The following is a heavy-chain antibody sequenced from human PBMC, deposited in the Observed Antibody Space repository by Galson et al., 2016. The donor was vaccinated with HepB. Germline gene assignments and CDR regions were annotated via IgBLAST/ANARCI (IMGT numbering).Heavy chain of an antibody. D-gene: IGHD4-11*01. CDR1: GFTFSSHA. V-gene: IGHV3-9*01. Sequence: SLRLSCAASGFTFSSHAMHWVRQAPGKGLEWVSGISWNSGSIDYADSVKGRFTISRDNAKNSLYLQMNSLRTEDTALYYCTKDTRPRMAPRSDSICGMDVWGQGTTVTVSS. J-gene: IGHJ6*02. CDR3: TKDTRPRMAPRSDSICGMDV. CDR2: ISWNSGSI.